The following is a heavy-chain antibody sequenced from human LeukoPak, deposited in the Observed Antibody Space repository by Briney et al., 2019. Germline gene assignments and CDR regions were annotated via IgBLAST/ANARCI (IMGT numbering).Heavy chain of an antibody. Sequence: GESLKISCKGSGYSFSSYWIGWVRQMPGKGLEWMGIIYPGDSRTTYSPSFQGQVTISADKSISTAYLHWSSLKASDTAIYYCATYAGSSSKYFQHWGQGTLVTVSS. V-gene: IGHV5-51*01. J-gene: IGHJ1*01. CDR1: GYSFSSYW. CDR3: ATYAGSSSKYFQH. D-gene: IGHD3-10*01. CDR2: IYPGDSRT.